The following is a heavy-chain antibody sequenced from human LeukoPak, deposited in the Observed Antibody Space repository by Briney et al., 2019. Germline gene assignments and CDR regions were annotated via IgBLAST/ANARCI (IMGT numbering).Heavy chain of an antibody. CDR3: ARERRTVTMIDY. Sequence: SETLSLTCTVSGGSISSSSYYWGWIRQPPGKGLEWIGSIYYSGSTYYNPSLKSRVTISVDTSKNQFSLKLSSVTAADTAVYYCARERRTVTMIDYWGQGTLVTVSP. CDR2: IYYSGST. CDR1: GGSISSSSYY. J-gene: IGHJ4*02. V-gene: IGHV4-39*07. D-gene: IGHD3-22*01.